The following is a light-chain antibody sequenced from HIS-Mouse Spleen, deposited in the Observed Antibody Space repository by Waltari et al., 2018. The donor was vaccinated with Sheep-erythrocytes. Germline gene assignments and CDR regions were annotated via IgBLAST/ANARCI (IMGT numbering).Light chain of an antibody. CDR1: SSDVGSYNL. V-gene: IGLV2-23*01. CDR2: EGS. Sequence: QSALTQPASVSGSPGQSITISCTGTSSDVGSYNLVSWYQQHPGKAPKLMIYEGSKRPSVVSNRFSGSKSGNTASLTISWLQAEDEADYYCCSYAGSSTPWVFGGGTKLTVL. J-gene: IGLJ3*02. CDR3: CSYAGSSTPWV.